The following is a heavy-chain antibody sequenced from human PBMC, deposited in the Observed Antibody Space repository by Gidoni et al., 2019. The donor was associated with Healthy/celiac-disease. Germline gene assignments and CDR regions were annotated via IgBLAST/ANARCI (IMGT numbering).Heavy chain of an antibody. D-gene: IGHD3-3*01. V-gene: IGHV4-59*01. CDR2: NSYRGST. CDR3: ARGPSYDFWSGTYYYMDV. J-gene: IGHJ6*03. Sequence: QVQLQESGPGLVKPSETLSLTCTVAGCSITSYYWSWIRQPPGKGLEWIGYNSYRGSTNYNPSLKSRVTISVDTSKNQFSLKLSSVTAADTAVYYCARGPSYDFWSGTYYYMDVWGKGTTVTVSS. CDR1: GCSITSYY.